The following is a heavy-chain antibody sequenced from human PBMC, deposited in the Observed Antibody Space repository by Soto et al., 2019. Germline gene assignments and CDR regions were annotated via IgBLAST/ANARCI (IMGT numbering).Heavy chain of an antibody. CDR3: ARDLTPMVPVGAYYYYGMDV. CDR1: GFTFSSYG. CDR2: IWYDGSNK. V-gene: IGHV3-33*01. J-gene: IGHJ6*02. D-gene: IGHD3-10*01. Sequence: GGSLRLSCAASGFTFSSYGMHWVRQAPGKGLEWVAVIWYDGSNKYYADSVKGRFTISRDNSKNTLYLQMNSLRAEDTAVYYCARDLTPMVPVGAYYYYGMDVWGQGTTVTVSS.